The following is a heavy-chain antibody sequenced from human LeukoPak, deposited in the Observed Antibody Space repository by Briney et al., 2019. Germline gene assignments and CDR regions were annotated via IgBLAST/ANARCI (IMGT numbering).Heavy chain of an antibody. J-gene: IGHJ6*02. CDR3: ARDGARLGAYYYGMDV. D-gene: IGHD1-26*01. Sequence: SQTLSLTCTVSGGSISSGGYYWSWIRQHPGEGLEWIGYIYYSGNTYYNPSLKSRVTISLDTSKNQFSLKLSSVTAADTAVYYCARDGARLGAYYYGMDVWGQGTTVTVSS. CDR1: GGSISSGGYY. V-gene: IGHV4-31*03. CDR2: IYYSGNT.